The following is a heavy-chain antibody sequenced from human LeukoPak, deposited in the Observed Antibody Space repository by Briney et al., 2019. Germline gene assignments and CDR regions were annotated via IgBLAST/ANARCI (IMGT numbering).Heavy chain of an antibody. CDR3: ARGSGTIFGVVIGYYFDY. V-gene: IGHV3-30*03. Sequence: PGGSLRLSCAASGFSFSSYGMHWVRQAPGKGLEWVAIISYDGSKNSYADSVKGRFTISRDNAKNSLYLQMNSLRAEDTAVYYCARGSGTIFGVVIGYYFDYWGQGTLVTVSS. D-gene: IGHD3-3*01. CDR1: GFSFSSYG. J-gene: IGHJ4*02. CDR2: ISYDGSKN.